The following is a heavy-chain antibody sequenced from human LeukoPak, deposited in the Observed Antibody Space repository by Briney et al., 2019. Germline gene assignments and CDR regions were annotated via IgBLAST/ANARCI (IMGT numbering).Heavy chain of an antibody. V-gene: IGHV1-8*01. Sequence: ASVKVSCRASGYTFTSYDIKWVRQATGQGLEWMGRMNPNSGNTDYAQKFQGRVTMTRNTSISTAYMELSSLTSEDTAMYYCARRGKGLGYYMDVWGKGTTVTIS. CDR3: ARRGKGLGYYMDV. J-gene: IGHJ6*03. CDR1: GYTFTSYD. D-gene: IGHD3-16*01. CDR2: MNPNSGNT.